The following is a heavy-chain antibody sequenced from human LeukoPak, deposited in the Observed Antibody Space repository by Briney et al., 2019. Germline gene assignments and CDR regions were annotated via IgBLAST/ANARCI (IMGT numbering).Heavy chain of an antibody. Sequence: GGSLRLSCAASGFTFSSYSMNWVRQAPGKGLVWVSRINRDGSRSYADSLKGRFTISRDNAKNTLYLEMSSLRAEDTAVYYCAREGAVPGNPFDYWGQGTLVTVSS. V-gene: IGHV3-74*01. CDR2: INRDGSR. CDR1: GFTFSSYS. D-gene: IGHD6-19*01. CDR3: AREGAVPGNPFDY. J-gene: IGHJ4*02.